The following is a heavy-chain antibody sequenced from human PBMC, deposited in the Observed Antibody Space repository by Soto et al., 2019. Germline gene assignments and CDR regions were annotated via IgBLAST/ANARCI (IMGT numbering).Heavy chain of an antibody. D-gene: IGHD3-3*01. CDR2: IYYSGST. CDR3: ARGPVPTRFLEWPPEDY. J-gene: IGHJ4*02. V-gene: IGHV4-30-4*01. CDR1: GGSISSGDYY. Sequence: QVQLQESGPGLVKPSQTLSLTCTVSGGSISSGDYYWSWIRQPPGKGLEWIGYIYYSGSTYYNPSLQSRVTISVDTSKTQFSLKLSSVTAADTAVYYCARGPVPTRFLEWPPEDYWGQGTLVTVSS.